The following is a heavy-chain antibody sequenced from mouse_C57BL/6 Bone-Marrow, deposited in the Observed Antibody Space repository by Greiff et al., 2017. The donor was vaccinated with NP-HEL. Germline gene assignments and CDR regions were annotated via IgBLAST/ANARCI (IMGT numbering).Heavy chain of an antibody. J-gene: IGHJ2*01. D-gene: IGHD2-1*01. CDR1: GYSITSGYY. V-gene: IGHV3-6*01. Sequence: EVKLVESGPGLVKPSQSLSLTCSVTGYSITSGYYWNWIRQFPGNKLEWMGYISYDGSNNYNPSLQNRISITRDTSKNQFFLKLNSVTTEDTATYYCARDGGWGNYPYFDYWGQGTTLTVSS. CDR2: ISYDGSN. CDR3: ARDGGWGNYPYFDY.